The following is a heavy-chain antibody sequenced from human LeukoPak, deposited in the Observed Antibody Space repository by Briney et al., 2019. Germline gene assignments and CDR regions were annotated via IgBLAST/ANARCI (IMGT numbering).Heavy chain of an antibody. Sequence: ASVKVSCKISGYSFTDSYMHWIQQAPGKGLGWVGLVDPEDGEAIYAEKFQGRVTITADTSADTSYMELSSLRSDDTAVYYCATGSSGSHPDYWGQGTLVTVSS. D-gene: IGHD6-25*01. V-gene: IGHV1-69-2*01. CDR2: VDPEDGEA. CDR1: GYSFTDSY. J-gene: IGHJ4*02. CDR3: ATGSSGSHPDY.